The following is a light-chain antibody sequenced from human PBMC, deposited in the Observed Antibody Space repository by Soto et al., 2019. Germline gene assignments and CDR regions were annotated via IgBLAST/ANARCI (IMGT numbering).Light chain of an antibody. CDR2: DAS. Sequence: DIQMTQSPSSLSASVGDRVSFTCQASQDISKFLNWYQHKPGQAPSLLIYDASKSQFGVPSRFSGSGSGTDFTFTISSLLPEDNATYYCQQYDNRPFTFGPGTKVDVK. CDR3: QQYDNRPFT. V-gene: IGKV1-33*01. J-gene: IGKJ3*01. CDR1: QDISKF.